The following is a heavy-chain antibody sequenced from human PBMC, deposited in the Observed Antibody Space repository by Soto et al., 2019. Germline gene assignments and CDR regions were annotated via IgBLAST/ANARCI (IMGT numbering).Heavy chain of an antibody. J-gene: IGHJ4*02. Sequence: EVQLVESGGGLVQPGGSLRLSCTASGFTFSRSEMNWVRQAPGKGLEWVAYISSSGGTVYYADSVEGRFTISRDNAKNSLYLQMNSLRAEDTAVYYCSYSSSSGYYFDYWGQGTLVTVSS. CDR1: GFTFSRSE. CDR2: ISSSGGTV. D-gene: IGHD6-6*01. V-gene: IGHV3-48*03. CDR3: SYSSSSGYYFDY.